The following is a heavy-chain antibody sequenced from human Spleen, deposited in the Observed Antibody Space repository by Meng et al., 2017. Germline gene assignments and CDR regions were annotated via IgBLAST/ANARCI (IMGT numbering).Heavy chain of an antibody. Sequence: ASVKVSCKASGYTFTSYYMHWVRQAPGQGLEWMGIINPSGGSTSYAQKFQGSVTMTRDTSTSTVYMELSSLRSEDTAVYYCARMYYYGSGSYPPDYWGQGTLVTVSS. V-gene: IGHV1-46*01. CDR3: ARMYYYGSGSYPPDY. J-gene: IGHJ4*02. CDR1: GYTFTSYY. D-gene: IGHD3-10*01. CDR2: INPSGGST.